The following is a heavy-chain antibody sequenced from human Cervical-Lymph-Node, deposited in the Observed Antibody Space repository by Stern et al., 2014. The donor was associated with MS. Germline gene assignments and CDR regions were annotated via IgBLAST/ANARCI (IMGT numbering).Heavy chain of an antibody. CDR2: INHSGSP. CDR1: GGFFSGYY. Sequence: QVQLQQWGAGLVKPSETLSLTCAVSGGFFSGYYWSWIRQPPGKGLEWIGEINHSGSPNSTRSLKVPVTMSVNTSKKQFSLRVTSVTAADTAVYYCARGPTGIVEDNFDFWGQGTQVTVSS. D-gene: IGHD3-16*02. J-gene: IGHJ4*02. V-gene: IGHV4-34*01. CDR3: ARGPTGIVEDNFDF.